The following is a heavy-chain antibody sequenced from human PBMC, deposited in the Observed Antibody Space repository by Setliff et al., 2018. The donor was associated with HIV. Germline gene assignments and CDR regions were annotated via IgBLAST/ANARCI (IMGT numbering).Heavy chain of an antibody. CDR1: GFPFSSYG. CDR2: ISAYNGKA. J-gene: IGHJ6*03. D-gene: IGHD6-19*01. CDR3: ASCMAGHYYYYMDV. Sequence: ASVKVSCKASGFPFSSYGISWVRQAPGQGLEWMGWISAYNGKAEYAQNFQGRVTMTTDISTSTAWTSTSTAYMELRSLRSDDTAVYYCASCMAGHYYYYMDVWGKGTTVTVSS. V-gene: IGHV1-18*01.